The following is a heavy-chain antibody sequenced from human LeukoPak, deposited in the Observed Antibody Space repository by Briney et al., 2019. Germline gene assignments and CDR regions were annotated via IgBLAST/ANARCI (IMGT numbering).Heavy chain of an antibody. V-gene: IGHV4-59*01. Sequence: SETLSLTCTVSGGSISSYYWSWIRQPPGKGLEWIGYIYYSGSTNYNPSLKSRVTISVDTSKNQFSLKLSSVTAADTAVYYCASWVALGDYMDVWGKGTTVTVSS. J-gene: IGHJ6*03. CDR2: IYYSGST. CDR3: ASWVALGDYMDV. D-gene: IGHD7-27*01. CDR1: GGSISSYY.